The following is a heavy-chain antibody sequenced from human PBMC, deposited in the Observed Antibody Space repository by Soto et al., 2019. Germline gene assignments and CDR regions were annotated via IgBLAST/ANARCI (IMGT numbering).Heavy chain of an antibody. V-gene: IGHV3-21*01. CDR3: ARDRPAPGY. CDR1: GFTFSSYT. CDR2: VSSSSSYI. J-gene: IGHJ4*02. Sequence: PGGSLRLSCAASGFTFSSYTMNWVHQAPGKGLEWVSSVSSSSSYIYYADSVKGRFAISRDNAENSLYLQMSSLRVEDTAVYYCARDRPAPGYWGQGTLVTVSS.